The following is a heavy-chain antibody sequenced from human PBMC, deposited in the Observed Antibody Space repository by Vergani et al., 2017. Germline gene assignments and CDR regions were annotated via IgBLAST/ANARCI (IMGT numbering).Heavy chain of an antibody. CDR2: INSKTDGGTT. CDR3: TTEGARRITIFGVVIFDC. J-gene: IGHJ4*03. V-gene: IGHV3-15*01. Sequence: EVHLVESGGGLVKPGGSLRLSCAASGFTFRNAGMSWVRQAPGKGLEWVGRINSKTDGGTTDYAEPVKGRFTISRDNSTNTLYLQMNSLKTEDTAVYYCTTEGARRITIFGVVIFDCWGQGTLVIASS. D-gene: IGHD3-3*01. CDR1: GFTFRNAG.